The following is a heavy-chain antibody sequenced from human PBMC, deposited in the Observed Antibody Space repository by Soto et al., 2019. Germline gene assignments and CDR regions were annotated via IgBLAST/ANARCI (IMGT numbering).Heavy chain of an antibody. CDR3: ARKRYYFDY. Sequence: QVQLQESGPGLVKPSETLSLTCTVSGGSISSYYWSWIRQPPGKGLEWIGYIYYSGSTNYNPSLKSRVSISVDTSKSQFSLKLSSVTAADTAVYYCARKRYYFDYWGQGTLVTVSS. D-gene: IGHD4-17*01. V-gene: IGHV4-59*01. CDR1: GGSISSYY. CDR2: IYYSGST. J-gene: IGHJ4*02.